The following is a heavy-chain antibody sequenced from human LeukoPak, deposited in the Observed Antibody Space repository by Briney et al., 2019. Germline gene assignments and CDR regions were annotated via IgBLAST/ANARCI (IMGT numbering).Heavy chain of an antibody. CDR3: ARGKGGGFRY. V-gene: IGHV3-7*01. CDR1: GFTVSSTY. D-gene: IGHD4-23*01. CDR2: IKQDGSEK. Sequence: GGSLRLSCAASGFTVSSTYMSWVRQAPGKGLEWVANIKQDGSEKYYVDSVKGRFTISRDNAKNSLYLQMNSLRAEDTAVYYCARGKGGGFRYWGQGTLVTVSS. J-gene: IGHJ4*02.